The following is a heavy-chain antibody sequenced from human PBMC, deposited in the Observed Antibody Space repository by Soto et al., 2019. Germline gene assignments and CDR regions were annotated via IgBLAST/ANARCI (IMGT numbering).Heavy chain of an antibody. CDR1: GGSFSGYY. Sequence: PSETLSLTCAVYGGSFSGYYWSWIRQPPGKGLEWIGEINHSGSTNYNPSLKSRVTISVGTSKNQFSLKLSSVTAADTAVYYCARDRRITIFGVVPYGMDVWGQGTTVTVSS. D-gene: IGHD3-3*01. J-gene: IGHJ6*02. V-gene: IGHV4-34*01. CDR2: INHSGST. CDR3: ARDRRITIFGVVPYGMDV.